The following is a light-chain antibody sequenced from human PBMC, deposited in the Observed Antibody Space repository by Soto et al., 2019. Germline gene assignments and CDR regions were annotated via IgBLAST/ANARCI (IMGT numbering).Light chain of an antibody. CDR2: PIS. V-gene: IGKV1-39*01. CDR1: QRIGTY. CDR3: QQSYSTPYT. J-gene: IGKJ2*01. Sequence: IQMTQSPSSLSASVGDRVTITCRASQRIGTYSNWYQQRPGRAPKLLISPISTLQRGVPSRFSGSGSGTVLTLTIPCLQREDFATYYCQQSYSTPYTFGQGTKLEIK.